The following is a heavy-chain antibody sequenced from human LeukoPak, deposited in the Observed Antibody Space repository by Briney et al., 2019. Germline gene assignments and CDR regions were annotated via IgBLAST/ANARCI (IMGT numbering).Heavy chain of an antibody. CDR1: GGSISSYY. Sequence: SETLSLTCTVSGGSISSYYWSWIRQPPGKGLEWIGYIYYSGSTYYNPSLKSRVTISVDTSKNQFSLKLSSVTAADTAVYYCAREYYDILTGYFNDYWGQGTLVTVSS. V-gene: IGHV4-59*12. CDR3: AREYYDILTGYFNDY. D-gene: IGHD3-9*01. CDR2: IYYSGST. J-gene: IGHJ4*02.